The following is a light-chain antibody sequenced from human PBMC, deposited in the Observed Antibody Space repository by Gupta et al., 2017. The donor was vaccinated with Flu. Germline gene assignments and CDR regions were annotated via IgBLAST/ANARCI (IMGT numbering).Light chain of an antibody. V-gene: IGLV1-44*01. J-gene: IGLJ3*02. CDR3: AAWDDSLNGMV. Sequence: QAPLPHLRSLSQPPRQRVTISCSGSISNIGSNPVNWYQQFPGTAPKLLIYSNGERPSGVPDRFSASKSGTSASLAISGLQSEDEADYYCAAWDDSLNGMVFGGGTKLTVL. CDR2: SNG. CDR1: ISNIGSNP.